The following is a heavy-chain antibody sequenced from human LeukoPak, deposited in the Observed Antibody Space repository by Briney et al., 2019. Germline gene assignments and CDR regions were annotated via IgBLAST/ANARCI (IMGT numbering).Heavy chain of an antibody. CDR2: IKPDGSEK. D-gene: IGHD6-19*01. V-gene: IGHV3-7*01. Sequence: GGSLGLSCAVSGFTFSSLCMSWVRQAPGKGLEWVAYIKPDGSEKYYVDSVKGRFTIPRDTAKNSPYLQMNSLRAEDTAVYYCAREPPPLPRIAVGSFFDYWGQGTLVTVSS. CDR3: AREPPPLPRIAVGSFFDY. J-gene: IGHJ4*02. CDR1: GFTFSSLC.